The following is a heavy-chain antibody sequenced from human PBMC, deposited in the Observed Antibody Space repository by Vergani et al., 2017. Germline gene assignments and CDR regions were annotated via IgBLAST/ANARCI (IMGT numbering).Heavy chain of an antibody. D-gene: IGHD2-2*02. CDR3: ARDSTIVVVPAAINAAGDY. V-gene: IGHV3-33*01. CDR1: GFTFRSYG. Sequence: QVQLVESRGGVVQPGRSLRLSCAASGFTFRSYGMHWVRRTPGKGLDWVAVIWYDGSNKYYADSVKGRFTISRDNSKNTLYLQMNSLRVEDTAVYYCARDSTIVVVPAAINAAGDYWGQGTLVTVSS. J-gene: IGHJ4*02. CDR2: IWYDGSNK.